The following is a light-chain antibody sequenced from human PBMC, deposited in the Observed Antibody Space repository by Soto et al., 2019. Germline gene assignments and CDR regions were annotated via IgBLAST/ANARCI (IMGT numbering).Light chain of an antibody. CDR1: SSNIGSYT. V-gene: IGLV1-44*01. J-gene: IGLJ1*01. Sequence: SVLAQPPSASGTPGQRVTISCSGSSSNIGSYTVHWFQQLPGAAPKPLIYTTDQRPSGVPDRFSGSKSGTSASLAISGLQSADEADYYCAAWDDSLNGHVFGSGTKAPS. CDR3: AAWDDSLNGHV. CDR2: TTD.